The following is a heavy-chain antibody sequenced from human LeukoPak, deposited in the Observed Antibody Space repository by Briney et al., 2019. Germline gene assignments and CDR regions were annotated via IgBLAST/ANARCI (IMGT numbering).Heavy chain of an antibody. CDR1: GSTFSSYG. Sequence: PGRSLKLSCAASGSTFSSYGMHWARQAPGKGLEWVAVIWYDGSNKYYADSVKGRFTISRDNSKNTLYLQMNSLRAEDTAVYYCAREPYRRAPNYYYYGMDVWGQGTTVTVSS. CDR2: IWYDGSNK. D-gene: IGHD1-14*01. CDR3: AREPYRRAPNYYYYGMDV. V-gene: IGHV3-33*01. J-gene: IGHJ6*02.